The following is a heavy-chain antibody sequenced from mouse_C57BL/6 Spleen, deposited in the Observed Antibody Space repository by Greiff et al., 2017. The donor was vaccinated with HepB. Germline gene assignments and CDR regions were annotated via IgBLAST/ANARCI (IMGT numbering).Heavy chain of an antibody. D-gene: IGHD1-1*01. CDR1: GYTFTDYE. CDR2: IDPETGGT. V-gene: IGHV1-15*01. J-gene: IGHJ3*01. CDR3: ARDYSASSPWFAH. Sequence: VQLQQSGAELVRPGASVTLSCKASGYTFTDYEMHWVKQTPVHGLEWIGAIDPETGGTAYNQKFKGKAILTADKSSSTAYMELRSLTSEDSAVYYCARDYSASSPWFAHWGQGTLVTVSA.